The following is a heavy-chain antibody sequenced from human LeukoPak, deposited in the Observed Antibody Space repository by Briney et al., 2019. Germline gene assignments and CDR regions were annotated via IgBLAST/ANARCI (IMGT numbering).Heavy chain of an antibody. CDR2: INPNSGET. V-gene: IGHV1-2*02. CDR3: ARDRDYSNTERGFDY. CDR1: GYTFTNYG. J-gene: IGHJ4*02. Sequence: ASVKVSCKASGYTFTNYGINWVRQAPGQGLEWMGWINPNSGETNSAQKFQGRVTMTGDTSISTAYMELRRVTSDDTAVYYCARDRDYSNTERGFDYWGQGTLVTVSS. D-gene: IGHD4-11*01.